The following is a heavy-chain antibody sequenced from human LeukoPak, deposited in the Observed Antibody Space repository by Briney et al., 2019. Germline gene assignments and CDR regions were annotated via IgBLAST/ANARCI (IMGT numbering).Heavy chain of an antibody. Sequence: GGSLRLSCAASGFTFSSYSMNWVRQAPGKGLEWVSYISSSSSTIYYADSVKGRFTITRDNAKNSLYLQMNSLRAEDTAVYYCARDFAPSYYDSVYNWFDPWGQGTLVTVSS. CDR3: ARDFAPSYYDSVYNWFDP. CDR2: ISSSSSTI. CDR1: GFTFSSYS. V-gene: IGHV3-48*01. J-gene: IGHJ5*02. D-gene: IGHD3-3*01.